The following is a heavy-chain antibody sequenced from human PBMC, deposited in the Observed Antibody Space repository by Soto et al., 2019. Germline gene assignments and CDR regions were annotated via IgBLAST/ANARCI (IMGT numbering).Heavy chain of an antibody. Sequence: GASVKVSCKASGYTFTSYDINWVRQATGQGLEWMGWMNPNSGNTGYAQKLQGRVTMTRNTSISTAYMELSNLRSEDTAVYYCAREISYDSSGYYGYWGQGTLVTVSS. CDR2: MNPNSGNT. CDR3: AREISYDSSGYYGY. V-gene: IGHV1-8*01. J-gene: IGHJ4*02. D-gene: IGHD3-22*01. CDR1: GYTFTSYD.